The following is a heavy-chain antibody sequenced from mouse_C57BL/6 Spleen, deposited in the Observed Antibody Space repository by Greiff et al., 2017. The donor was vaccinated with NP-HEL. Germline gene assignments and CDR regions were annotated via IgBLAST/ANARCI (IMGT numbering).Heavy chain of an antibody. J-gene: IGHJ4*01. V-gene: IGHV1-55*01. CDR1: GYTFTSYW. CDR3: AREEGNYVRDAMDY. CDR2: ISPGSGST. Sequence: VKLQQPGAELVKPGASVKMSCKASGYTFTSYWITWVKQRPGQGLEWIGDISPGSGSTNYNEKFKSKATLTVDTSSSTAYMQLSSLTSEDSAVYYCAREEGNYVRDAMDYWGQGTSVTVSS. D-gene: IGHD2-1*01.